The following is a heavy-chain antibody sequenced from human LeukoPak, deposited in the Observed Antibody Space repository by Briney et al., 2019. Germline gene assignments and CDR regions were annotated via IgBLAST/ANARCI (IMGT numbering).Heavy chain of an antibody. CDR2: ISGSGGST. J-gene: IGHJ6*02. D-gene: IGHD2-15*01. Sequence: PGGSLRLSCAASGFTFSSYAMSWVRQAPGKGLEWVSAISGSGGSTYHADSVKGRFTISRDNSKNTLYLQMNSLRAEDTAVYYCAKDQTQYCSGGSCYPHPYYYYGMDVWGQGTTVTVSS. CDR1: GFTFSSYA. CDR3: AKDQTQYCSGGSCYPHPYYYYGMDV. V-gene: IGHV3-23*01.